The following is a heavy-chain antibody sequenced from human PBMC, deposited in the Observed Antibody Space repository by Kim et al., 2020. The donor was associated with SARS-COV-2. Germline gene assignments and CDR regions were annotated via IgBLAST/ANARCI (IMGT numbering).Heavy chain of an antibody. V-gene: IGHV3-23*01. J-gene: IGHJ4*02. D-gene: IGHD3-9*01. CDR3: AKAMDILTGYYREEAYYFDY. Sequence: RFTISRDNSKNTLYLQMNSLRAEDTAVYYCAKAMDILTGYYREEAYYFDYWGQGTLVTVSS.